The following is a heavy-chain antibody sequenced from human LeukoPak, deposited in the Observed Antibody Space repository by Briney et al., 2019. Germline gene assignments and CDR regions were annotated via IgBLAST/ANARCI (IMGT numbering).Heavy chain of an antibody. CDR2: INAGNGNT. V-gene: IGHV1-3*01. Sequence: GASVKVSCKASGYTFTSYAMHWVRQAPGQRLEWMGWINAGNGNTKYSQKFQGRVTITRDTSASTAYMELSSLRSEDTAVYYCARDQWLVGVTGYYFDYWGQGTLVTVSS. D-gene: IGHD1-26*01. J-gene: IGHJ4*02. CDR1: GYTFTSYA. CDR3: ARDQWLVGVTGYYFDY.